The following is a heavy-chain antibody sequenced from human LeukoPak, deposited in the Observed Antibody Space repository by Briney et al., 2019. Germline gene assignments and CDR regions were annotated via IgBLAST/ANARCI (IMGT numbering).Heavy chain of an antibody. CDR2: IYSGGST. D-gene: IGHD3-22*01. J-gene: IGHJ4*02. CDR3: ARDYDSSGYYSTPN. V-gene: IGHV3-66*01. Sequence: PGGSLRLSRAASGFTVSSNYMSWVRQAPGKGLEWVSVIYSGGSTYYADSVKGRFTISRDNSKNTLYLQMNSLRAEDTAVYYCARDYDSSGYYSTPNWGQGTLVTVSS. CDR1: GFTVSSNY.